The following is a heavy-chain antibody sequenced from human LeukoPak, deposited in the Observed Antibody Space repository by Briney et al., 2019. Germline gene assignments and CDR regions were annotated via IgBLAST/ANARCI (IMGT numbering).Heavy chain of an antibody. CDR2: IYYSGST. CDR3: ARESAYGDYGFDP. J-gene: IGHJ5*02. Sequence: PSETLSLTCTVSGGSISSSSYYWGWIRQPPGKGLEWIGSIYYSGSTYYNPSLKSRVTISVDTSKNQFSLKLSSVTAADTAVYYCARESAYGDYGFDPWGQGTLVTVSS. D-gene: IGHD4-17*01. V-gene: IGHV4-39*07. CDR1: GGSISSSSYY.